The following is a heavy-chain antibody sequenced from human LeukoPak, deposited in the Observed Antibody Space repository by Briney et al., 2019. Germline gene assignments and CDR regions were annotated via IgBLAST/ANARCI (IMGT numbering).Heavy chain of an antibody. CDR1: GGSISSYY. Sequence: PSGTLSLTCTVSGGSISSYYWSWIRQPPGKGLEWIGYIYYSGSTNYNPSLKSRVTISVDTSKNQFSLKLSSVTAADTAVYYCARNPYDFWSVYDYWGQGTLVTVSS. D-gene: IGHD3-3*01. J-gene: IGHJ4*02. CDR2: IYYSGST. CDR3: ARNPYDFWSVYDY. V-gene: IGHV4-59*01.